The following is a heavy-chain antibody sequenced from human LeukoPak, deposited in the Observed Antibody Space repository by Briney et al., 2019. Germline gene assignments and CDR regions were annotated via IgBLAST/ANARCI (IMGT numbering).Heavy chain of an antibody. CDR3: AKCSGGSSYSPLDY. Sequence: GGSLRLSCAASGFTFSTYAMTWVRQAPGKGLEWVSLIGGSGSVTYYADSVKGRFTISRDNSKNTLYLQVNSLRAEDTAVYYCAKCSGGSSYSPLDYWGQGTLVTVSS. CDR2: IGGSGSVT. D-gene: IGHD2-15*01. J-gene: IGHJ4*02. V-gene: IGHV3-23*01. CDR1: GFTFSTYA.